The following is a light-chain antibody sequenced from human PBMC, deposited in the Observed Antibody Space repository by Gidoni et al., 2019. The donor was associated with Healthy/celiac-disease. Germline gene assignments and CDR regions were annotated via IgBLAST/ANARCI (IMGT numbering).Light chain of an antibody. CDR2: WAS. J-gene: IGKJ1*01. Sequence: DIVMTQSPDSLAVSLGERATINCKSSQSVLYSSNNKNYLAWYQQKPGQPPKLLIYWASTRESGVPDRFSGSGSGTDFTLTISSLQAEDVAVYYCQQYYSIQWTFGQXTKVEIK. CDR3: QQYYSIQWT. CDR1: QSVLYSSNNKNY. V-gene: IGKV4-1*01.